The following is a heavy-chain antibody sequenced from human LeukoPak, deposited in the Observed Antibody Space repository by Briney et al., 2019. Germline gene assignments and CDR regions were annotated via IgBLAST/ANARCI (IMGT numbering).Heavy chain of an antibody. Sequence: NASETLSLTCTVSGGSISSSSYYWGWIRQPPGKGLEWTGSIYYSGSTYYNPSLKSRVTISVDTSKNQFSLKLSSVTAADTAVYYCARHGGIAAAGTGFDPWGQGTLVTVSS. CDR3: ARHGGIAAAGTGFDP. V-gene: IGHV4-39*01. J-gene: IGHJ5*02. CDR2: IYYSGST. CDR1: GGSISSSSYY. D-gene: IGHD6-13*01.